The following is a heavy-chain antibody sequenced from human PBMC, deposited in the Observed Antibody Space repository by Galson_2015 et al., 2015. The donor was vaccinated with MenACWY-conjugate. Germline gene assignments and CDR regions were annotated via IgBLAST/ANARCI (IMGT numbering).Heavy chain of an antibody. Sequence: SLRLSCAASGFTFSTYAMSWVRQAPGKGLEWVSSISGGDSVTYYADSVKGRSAISRDNSGNTLFLQMNSLRAEDTATYYCAKGGADFWSGYSLDFWGQGTLVIVSS. J-gene: IGHJ4*02. CDR3: AKGGADFWSGYSLDF. V-gene: IGHV3-23*01. CDR1: GFTFSTYA. CDR2: ISGGDSVT. D-gene: IGHD3-3*01.